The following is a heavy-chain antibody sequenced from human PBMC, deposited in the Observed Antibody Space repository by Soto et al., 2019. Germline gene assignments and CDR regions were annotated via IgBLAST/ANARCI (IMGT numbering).Heavy chain of an antibody. V-gene: IGHV4-4*02. CDR2: IYQSGST. Sequence: SETLSLTGAVAGGAIGSSKWWSWVRQPPGKGLEWIGEIYQSGSTNYNPSLESRVRMSVDKSRNQFSLKLTSVSAADTAVYYCARASATIAAAAIFDYWGQGTLVTVS. CDR3: ARASATIAAAAIFDY. CDR1: GGAIGSSKW. J-gene: IGHJ4*02. D-gene: IGHD6-13*01.